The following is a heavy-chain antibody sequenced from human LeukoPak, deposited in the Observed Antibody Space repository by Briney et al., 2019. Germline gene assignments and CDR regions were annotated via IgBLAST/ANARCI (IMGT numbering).Heavy chain of an antibody. D-gene: IGHD4-11*01. CDR2: MNPNSGNT. Sequence: GASVKVSCKASGYTFTSYDINWVRQATGQGLEWMGWMNPNSGNTGYAQKFQGRVTITRDTSASTAYMELSSLRSEDTAVYYCARRHSNYATYYFDYWGQGTLVTVSS. J-gene: IGHJ4*02. CDR1: GYTFTSYD. V-gene: IGHV1-8*03. CDR3: ARRHSNYATYYFDY.